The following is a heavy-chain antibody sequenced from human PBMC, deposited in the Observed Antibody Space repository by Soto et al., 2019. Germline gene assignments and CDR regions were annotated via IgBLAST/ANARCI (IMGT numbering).Heavy chain of an antibody. V-gene: IGHV4-31*03. CDR3: ARYCFSDKRWSKFDY. J-gene: IGHJ4*02. Sequence: SETLSLTCTVSGVVLGSDAYYWSWIRQHPGKGLEWIGNIYHTGSTYYNPSLKSRVVISLDTSQNQFFLRLSPVTAADTAVYFCARYCFSDKRWSKFDYWGQGSLVTVSS. CDR1: GVVLGSDAYY. D-gene: IGHD2-15*01. CDR2: IYHTGST.